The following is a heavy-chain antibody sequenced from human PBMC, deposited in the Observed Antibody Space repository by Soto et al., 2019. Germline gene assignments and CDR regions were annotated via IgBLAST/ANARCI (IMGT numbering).Heavy chain of an antibody. J-gene: IGHJ4*02. Sequence: GASVKVSCKASGYTFTSYAMHWVRQAPGQRLEWMGWINAGNGNTKYSQKFQGRVTITRDTSASTAYMELSSLRSEDTAVYYCARDQITYYDFWSGYPGIEWGQGTLVTVSS. CDR1: GYTFTSYA. D-gene: IGHD3-3*01. CDR3: ARDQITYYDFWSGYPGIE. V-gene: IGHV1-3*01. CDR2: INAGNGNT.